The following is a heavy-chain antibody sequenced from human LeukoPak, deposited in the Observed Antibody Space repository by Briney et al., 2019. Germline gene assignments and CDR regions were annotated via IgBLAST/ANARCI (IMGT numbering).Heavy chain of an antibody. CDR2: INQDGSEK. V-gene: IGHV3-7*05. CDR1: GFTFSSYA. D-gene: IGHD5-18*01. CDR3: AREGFDSYGTTKDAFDV. J-gene: IGHJ3*01. Sequence: GGSLRLSCAASGFTFSSYAMSWVRQAPGKGLEWVAAINQDGSEKYYVDSVKGRFTISRDNAKNSLYLQMNSLRAEDTAVYYCAREGFDSYGTTKDAFDVWGQGTMVTVSS.